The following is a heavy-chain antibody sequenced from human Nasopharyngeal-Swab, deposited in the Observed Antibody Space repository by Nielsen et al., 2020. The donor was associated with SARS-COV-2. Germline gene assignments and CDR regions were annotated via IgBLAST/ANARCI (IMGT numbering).Heavy chain of an antibody. V-gene: IGHV1-69*04. CDR1: GGTFSSYA. Sequence: SVKVSCKASGGTFSSYAISWVRQAPGQGLEWMGRIIPILGITNYAQKFQGRVTITADKSTSTAYMELSSLRSEDTAVYYCARVIVVVPAAHDDYYYYYRMDVWGQGTTVTVSS. CDR3: ARVIVVVPAAHDDYYYYYRMDV. D-gene: IGHD2-2*01. J-gene: IGHJ6*02. CDR2: IIPILGIT.